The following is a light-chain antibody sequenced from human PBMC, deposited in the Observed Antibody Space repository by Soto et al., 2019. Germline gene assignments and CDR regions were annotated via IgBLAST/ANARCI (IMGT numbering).Light chain of an antibody. V-gene: IGLV2-14*01. CDR1: STDVGGYNY. CDR2: GVS. Sequence: QSALTQPASVSGSPGQSITISFTGTSTDVGGYNYVSWYQQYPGKVPKLMIYGVSHRPSGVSNRFSASKSGNTASLTISGLQAEDEADYCCSSYTSSTTPYVFGTGTKVTVL. J-gene: IGLJ1*01. CDR3: SSYTSSTTPYV.